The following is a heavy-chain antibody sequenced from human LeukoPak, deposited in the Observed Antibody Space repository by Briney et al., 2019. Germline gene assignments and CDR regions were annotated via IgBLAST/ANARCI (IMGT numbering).Heavy chain of an antibody. CDR3: TTGAEWLTYNWFDP. J-gene: IGHJ5*02. CDR1: GFTFSNAW. Sequence: GGSLRLSCAASGFTFSNAWMSWVRQAPGKGLEWVGRIKSKTDGGTTDYAAPVKGRFTISRDDSKNTLYLQMNSLKTEDTAVYYCTTGAEWLTYNWFDPWGRGTLVTVSS. CDR2: IKSKTDGGTT. V-gene: IGHV3-15*01. D-gene: IGHD3-3*01.